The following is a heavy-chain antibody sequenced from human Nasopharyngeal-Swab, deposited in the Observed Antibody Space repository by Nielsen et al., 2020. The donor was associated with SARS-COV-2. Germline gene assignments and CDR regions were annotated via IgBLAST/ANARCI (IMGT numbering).Heavy chain of an antibody. V-gene: IGHV4-30-2*01. CDR2: IYHSGST. Sequence: LVKPTETLTLTCTVSGFSLSNARMGVSWIRQPPGKGLEWIGYIYHSGSTYYNPSLKSRVTISVDRSKNQFSLKLSSVTAADTAVYYCARVSTGLGIFGVVISYWYFDLWGRGTLVTVSS. CDR1: GFSLSNARMG. CDR3: ARVSTGLGIFGVVISYWYFDL. D-gene: IGHD3-3*01. J-gene: IGHJ2*01.